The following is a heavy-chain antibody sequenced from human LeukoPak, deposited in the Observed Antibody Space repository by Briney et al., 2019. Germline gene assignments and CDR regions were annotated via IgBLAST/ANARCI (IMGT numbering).Heavy chain of an antibody. Sequence: GGSLRLSCAASGFTFSSYAMHWVRRAPGKGLEWVAVISYDGSNKYYADSVKGRFTISRDNSKNTLYLQMNSLRAEDTAVYYCARDLYQLLVVAWFDPWGQGTLVTVSS. CDR3: ARDLYQLLVVAWFDP. CDR1: GFTFSSYA. J-gene: IGHJ5*02. CDR2: ISYDGSNK. V-gene: IGHV3-30*04. D-gene: IGHD2-2*01.